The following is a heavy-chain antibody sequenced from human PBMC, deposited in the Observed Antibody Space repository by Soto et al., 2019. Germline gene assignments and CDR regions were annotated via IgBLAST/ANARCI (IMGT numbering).Heavy chain of an antibody. V-gene: IGHV3-21*01. CDR3: ASDTVDSFLSGMDV. J-gene: IGHJ6*02. CDR2: ISSSGIYT. D-gene: IGHD3-9*01. Sequence: EVQLVESGGGLVKPGGSLRLSCAASGFTFSSYSMNWVRQAPGKGLEWVASISSSGIYTFYADSLKGRFTVSRDNAKDSLDLQMNSLRAEDTAEYYCASDTVDSFLSGMDVWGQGTTVTVSS. CDR1: GFTFSSYS.